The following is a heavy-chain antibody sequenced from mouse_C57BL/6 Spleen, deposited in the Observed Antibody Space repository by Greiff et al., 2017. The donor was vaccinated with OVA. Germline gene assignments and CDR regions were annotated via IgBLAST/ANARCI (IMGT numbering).Heavy chain of an antibody. CDR2: INYDGSST. D-gene: IGHD2-5*01. V-gene: IGHV5-16*01. CDR3: ARDTYDSNYWDFDV. Sequence: EVKLVESEGGLVQPGSSMKLSCTASGFTFSDYYMAWVRQVPEQGLEWVANINYDGSSTYYLDSLKSRFIISRDNAKNILYLQMSSLKSEDTATYYCARDTYDSNYWDFDVWGTGTTVTVSS. CDR1: GFTFSDYY. J-gene: IGHJ1*03.